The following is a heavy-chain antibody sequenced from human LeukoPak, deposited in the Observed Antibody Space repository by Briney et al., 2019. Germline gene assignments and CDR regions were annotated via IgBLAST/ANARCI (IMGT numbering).Heavy chain of an antibody. CDR3: ARVIMGGSQYYYYYMDV. D-gene: IGHD2-8*01. CDR2: MNPNSGNT. Sequence: ASVKVSRKASGYTFTSYDINWVRQATGQGLEWMGWMNPNSGNTGYAQKFQGRVTITRNTSISTAYMELSSLRSEDTAVYYCARVIMGGSQYYYYYMDVWGKGTTVTVSS. CDR1: GYTFTSYD. J-gene: IGHJ6*03. V-gene: IGHV1-8*03.